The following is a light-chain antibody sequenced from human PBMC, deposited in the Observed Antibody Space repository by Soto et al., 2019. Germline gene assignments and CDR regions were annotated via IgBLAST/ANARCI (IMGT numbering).Light chain of an antibody. CDR1: RGYSTYA. CDR2: LNSDGSH. CDR3: QTWDTGIRV. J-gene: IGLJ3*02. Sequence: QAVVTQSPSASASLGASVKLTCTLSRGYSTYAIAWHQQQPEKGPRFLMKLNSDGSHTKGGGIPDRFSGSSSGAERYLTISSLQSEDEADYYCQTWDTGIRVFGGGTKLTVL. V-gene: IGLV4-69*01.